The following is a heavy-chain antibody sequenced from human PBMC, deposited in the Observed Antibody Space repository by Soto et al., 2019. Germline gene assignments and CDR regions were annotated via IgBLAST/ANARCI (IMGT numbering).Heavy chain of an antibody. V-gene: IGHV1-18*01. Sequence: QVQLVQSGAEVKNPGASVRVSCRASGYSFTIYGITWVRQAPGQGLEWMGWISTYDGNTNYAQNFQGRVSMARDTSTSTAYMKLRSLRSDDTAVYYCARDRGRSCIGGTCPFDYWGQGTLVTVSS. D-gene: IGHD2-15*01. CDR1: GYSFTIYG. CDR2: ISTYDGNT. CDR3: ARDRGRSCIGGTCPFDY. J-gene: IGHJ4*02.